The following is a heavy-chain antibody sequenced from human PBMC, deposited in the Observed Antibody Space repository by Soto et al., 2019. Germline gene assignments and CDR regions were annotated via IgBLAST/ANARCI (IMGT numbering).Heavy chain of an antibody. V-gene: IGHV4-30-4*01. Sequence: SETLSVTCAVSGGFISSSNWWSWVRQPAGKGLEWIGYIYYSGSTYYNPSLRSRVTISVDTSKNQFSLKLSSVTAADTAVYYCARYGSGECNRGSCYSPFDYWGQGTLVTVSS. D-gene: IGHD2-15*01. CDR1: GGFISSSNW. J-gene: IGHJ4*02. CDR3: ARYGSGECNRGSCYSPFDY. CDR2: IYYSGST.